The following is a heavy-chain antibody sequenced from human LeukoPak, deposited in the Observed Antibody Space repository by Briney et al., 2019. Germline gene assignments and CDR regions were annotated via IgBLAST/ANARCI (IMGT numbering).Heavy chain of an antibody. D-gene: IGHD3-22*01. CDR1: GFTFSSYS. CDR2: ISSSSTYK. V-gene: IGHV3-21*01. CDR3: ARDYYDSSGSSWFDP. Sequence: GGSLRLSCAASGFTFSSYSMQWVRQTPGKGLEWVSSISSSSTYKYYADSVKGRFTISRDNAKNSLYLQMNSLRAADTAMYYCARDYYDSSGSSWFDPWGQGTLVTVSS. J-gene: IGHJ5*02.